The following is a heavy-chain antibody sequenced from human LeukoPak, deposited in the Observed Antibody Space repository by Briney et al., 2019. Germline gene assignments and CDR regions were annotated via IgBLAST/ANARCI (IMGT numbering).Heavy chain of an antibody. J-gene: IGHJ3*02. CDR3: ARPQPEEGAFDI. CDR2: IIPILGTA. CDR1: GGTFSSYA. Sequence: SVKVSCKASGGTFSSYAISWVRQAPGQGLEWMGGIIPILGTANYAQKFQGRVTITTDESTSTAYMELSSLRSEDTAVYYCARPQPEEGAFDIWGQGTMVTVSS. V-gene: IGHV1-69*05.